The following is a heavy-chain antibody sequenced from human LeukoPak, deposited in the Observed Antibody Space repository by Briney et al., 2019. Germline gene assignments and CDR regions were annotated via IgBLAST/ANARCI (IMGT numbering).Heavy chain of an antibody. Sequence: ASVKVSCKASGGTFSSYAISWVRQAPGQGLEWMGGIIPIFGTANYAQKFQGRVTITTDESTSTAYMELSSLRSEDTAVYYCARDGDYYGSGSYYNLDYWGQGTLATVSS. CDR3: ARDGDYYGSGSYYNLDY. CDR2: IIPIFGTA. D-gene: IGHD3-10*01. CDR1: GGTFSSYA. J-gene: IGHJ4*02. V-gene: IGHV1-69*05.